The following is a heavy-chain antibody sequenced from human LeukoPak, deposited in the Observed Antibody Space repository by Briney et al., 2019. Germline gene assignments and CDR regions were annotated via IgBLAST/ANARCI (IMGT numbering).Heavy chain of an antibody. CDR1: GYIFASYA. J-gene: IGHJ4*02. D-gene: IGHD3-10*01. CDR3: ARYPNYYGSGSYYTRGLDY. V-gene: IGHV1-3*01. Sequence: ASVKVSCKASGYIFASYAMHWVRQAPGQRREWMGWINAGNGNTKYSQKFQGRVTITRDTSASTAYMELSSLRSEDTAVYYCARYPNYYGSGSYYTRGLDYWGQGTLVTVSS. CDR2: INAGNGNT.